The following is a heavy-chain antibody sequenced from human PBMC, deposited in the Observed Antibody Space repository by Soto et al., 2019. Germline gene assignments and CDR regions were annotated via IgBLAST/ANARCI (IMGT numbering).Heavy chain of an antibody. J-gene: IGHJ6*03. V-gene: IGHV3-66*01. CDR1: GFSVRVNY. CDR2: TYTGGDT. CDR3: ARVSFSNDYDHYYMVV. D-gene: IGHD4-4*01. Sequence: EVQVVESGGGLVQPGGSLRLSCAASGFSVRVNYMTWVRQAPGKGLEWVSVTYTGGDTDYADSVKGRFTTSRDNSKNRLYLEVSSLRAEDTAVYYCARVSFSNDYDHYYMVVWGKGTTVTVSS.